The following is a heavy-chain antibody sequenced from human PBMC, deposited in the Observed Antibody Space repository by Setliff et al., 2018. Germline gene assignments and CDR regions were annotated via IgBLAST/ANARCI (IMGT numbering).Heavy chain of an antibody. V-gene: IGHV3-23*03. CDR3: AKPRLELRWGFEY. Sequence: GGSLRLSFVASGFTFTDYAMSWVRQAPGKGLEWVSTIYRGDRSTFYADSVQGRFIIFRDGSKNTLYLQMDSLRGEDTAVYYCAKPRLELRWGFEYWGQGTPVTVSS. J-gene: IGHJ4*02. CDR2: IYRGDRST. CDR1: GFTFTDYA. D-gene: IGHD1-7*01.